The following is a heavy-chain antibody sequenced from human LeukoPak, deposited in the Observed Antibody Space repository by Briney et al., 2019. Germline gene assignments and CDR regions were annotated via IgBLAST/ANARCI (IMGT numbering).Heavy chain of an antibody. CDR1: GFTFRPYD. J-gene: IGHJ4*02. D-gene: IGHD3-16*01. Sequence: GGSLRLSCAAFGFTFRPYDMSWVRQAPGKGPEWAAGISGSGRDIHYADSVRGRFTISSDTSKTSLYLQMNSLRAEDTAIYYCARHTTVAGGRYFHYWGQGTMVTVSS. V-gene: IGHV3-23*01. CDR3: ARHTTVAGGRYFHY. CDR2: ISGSGRDI.